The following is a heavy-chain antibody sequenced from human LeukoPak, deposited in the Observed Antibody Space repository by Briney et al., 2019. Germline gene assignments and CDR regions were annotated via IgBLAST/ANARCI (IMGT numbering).Heavy chain of an antibody. CDR2: ISYDGGNK. J-gene: IGHJ4*02. D-gene: IGHD6-13*01. Sequence: LRLSXAASRXTFSSYAMHWVRQAPGKGLEWVAVISYDGGNKFYADSVKGRFTISRDNSKNTLYLQMNSLRTEDTAIYYCARDSPDSSSWGIDCWGQGTLVTVSS. CDR3: ARDSPDSSSWGIDC. CDR1: RXTFSSYA. V-gene: IGHV3-30-3*01.